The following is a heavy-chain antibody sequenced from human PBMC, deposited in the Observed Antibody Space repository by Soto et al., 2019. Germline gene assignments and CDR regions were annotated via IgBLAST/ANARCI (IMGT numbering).Heavy chain of an antibody. CDR3: ARGGNRYSPTSSGVGGFDY. CDR2: IYTSGST. D-gene: IGHD5-12*01. Sequence: SETLSLTCTVSGGSISSYYWSWIRQPAGKGLEWIGRIYTSGSTNYNPSLKSRVTMSVDTSKNQFSLKLSSVTAADTAVYYCARGGNRYSPTSSGVGGFDYWGQGTLVTVSS. J-gene: IGHJ4*02. CDR1: GGSISSYY. V-gene: IGHV4-4*07.